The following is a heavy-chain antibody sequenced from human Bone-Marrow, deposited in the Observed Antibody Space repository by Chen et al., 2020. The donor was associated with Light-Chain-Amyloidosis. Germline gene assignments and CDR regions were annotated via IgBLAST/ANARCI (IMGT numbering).Heavy chain of an antibody. CDR3: ARGPRWGGDGFDS. CDR1: GGSFRGYY. CDR2: VNHSGST. J-gene: IGHJ4*02. D-gene: IGHD2-21*01. Sequence: VPLPQGGAGLFKPSENLSLPFGVHGGSFRGYYWSWIRQPPGQGLEWIGEVNHSGSTKYTPSLKSRVTISLDTSKNQCSLKLSSVTAADTAVYYCARGPRWGGDGFDSWGQGTLVTVSS. V-gene: IGHV4-34*02.